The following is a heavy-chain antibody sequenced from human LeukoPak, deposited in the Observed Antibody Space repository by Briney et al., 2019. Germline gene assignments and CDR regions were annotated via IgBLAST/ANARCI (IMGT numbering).Heavy chain of an antibody. CDR3: ARRSRKYYYDSSGYYYFDY. CDR1: GGSFSGYY. J-gene: IGHJ4*02. V-gene: IGHV4-34*01. Sequence: SETLSLTCAVYGGSFSGYYWSWIRQPPGKGLEWIGEINHSGSTNYNPSLKSRVTISVDTSKNQFSLELSSVTAADTAVYYCARRSRKYYYDSSGYYYFDYWGQGTLVTVSS. CDR2: INHSGST. D-gene: IGHD3-22*01.